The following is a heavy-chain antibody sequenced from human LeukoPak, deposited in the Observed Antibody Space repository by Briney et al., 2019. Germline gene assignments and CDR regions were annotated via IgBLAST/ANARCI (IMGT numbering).Heavy chain of an antibody. CDR1: GSTFSSYG. CDR2: IRYDGSNK. D-gene: IGHD5-18*01. V-gene: IGHV3-30*02. J-gene: IGHJ4*02. Sequence: GGSLRLSCAASGSTFSSYGMHWVRQAPGKGLEWVAFIRYDGSNKYYADSVKGRFTISRDNSKNTLYLQMNSLRAEDTAVYYCAKPDAVDTAMVSWGQGTLVTVSS. CDR3: AKPDAVDTAMVS.